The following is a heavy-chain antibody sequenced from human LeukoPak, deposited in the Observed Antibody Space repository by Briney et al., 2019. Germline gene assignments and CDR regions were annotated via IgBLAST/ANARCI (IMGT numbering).Heavy chain of an antibody. J-gene: IGHJ4*02. CDR1: GFTLRTYW. CDR2: IKHDGSER. CDR3: AREKFDY. V-gene: IGHV3-7*03. Sequence: GGSLRLSCAASGFTLRTYWMSWVRQAPGKGLEWVAHIKHDGSERYYVDSMKGRFTISRDNAKNSLYLQMNSLRAEDTAVYYCAREKFDYWGQGTLVTVSS.